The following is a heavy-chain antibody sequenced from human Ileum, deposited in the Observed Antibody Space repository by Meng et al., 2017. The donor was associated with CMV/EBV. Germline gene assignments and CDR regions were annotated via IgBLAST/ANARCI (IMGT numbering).Heavy chain of an antibody. J-gene: IGHJ4*02. CDR3: SHLEASGTERFGY. CDR2: TYWDGDK. CDR1: GFSLTTRGVR. Sequence: QITLKESGPTLVNPXXXXTXTXTFSGFSLTTRGVRVGWIRQPPGEALEWLAVTYWDGDKRYSSSLKTRLTITRDTSKNQVVLTMTNMAPVDTGTYFCSHLEASGTERFGYGGQGILVTVSS. D-gene: IGHD6-13*01. V-gene: IGHV2-5*02.